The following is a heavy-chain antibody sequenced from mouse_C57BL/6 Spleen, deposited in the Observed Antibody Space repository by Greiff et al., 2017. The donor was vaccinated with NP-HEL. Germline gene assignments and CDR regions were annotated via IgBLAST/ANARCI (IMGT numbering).Heavy chain of an antibody. CDR3: TRDCGYDWYFDV. J-gene: IGHJ1*03. V-gene: IGHV1-15*01. CDR2: IDPETGGT. D-gene: IGHD2-2*01. CDR1: GYTFTDYE. Sequence: VQLQQSGAELVRPGASVTLSCKASGYTFTDYEMHWVKQTPVHGLEWIGAIDPETGGTAYNQKFKGKAILTADKSSSTAYMALRSLTSEDSAVYYCTRDCGYDWYFDVWGTGTTVTVSS.